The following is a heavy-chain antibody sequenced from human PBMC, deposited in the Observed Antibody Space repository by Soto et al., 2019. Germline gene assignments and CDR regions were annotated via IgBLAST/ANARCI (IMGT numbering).Heavy chain of an antibody. J-gene: IGHJ4*02. Sequence: XGSLRLSCSASGFTFSSYAMSWVRQAPGRGLEWVSSITGSGGGTYYADSVKGRFTFSRDNSKKTLYPQMSSLTAEDTAVYFCAKFGMASSKRSPPCYIDSWGQGALVTVSS. V-gene: IGHV3-23*01. CDR1: GFTFSSYA. D-gene: IGHD5-12*01. CDR2: ITGSGGGT. CDR3: AKFGMASSKRSPPCYIDS.